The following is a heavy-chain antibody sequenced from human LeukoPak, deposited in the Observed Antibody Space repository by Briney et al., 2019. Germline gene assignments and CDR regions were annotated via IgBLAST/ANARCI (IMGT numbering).Heavy chain of an antibody. CDR2: ISSSSTI. CDR3: ATDYYDSSAYYRAGY. J-gene: IGHJ4*02. Sequence: QAGGSLRLSCAASGFTFSSYNMNWVRQAPGKGLEWISYISSSSTIYYADSVKGRFTISRDNAKNSLYLQMNSLRAEDTAVYYCATDYYDSSAYYRAGYWGQGNLVTVSS. CDR1: GFTFSSYN. D-gene: IGHD3-22*01. V-gene: IGHV3-48*01.